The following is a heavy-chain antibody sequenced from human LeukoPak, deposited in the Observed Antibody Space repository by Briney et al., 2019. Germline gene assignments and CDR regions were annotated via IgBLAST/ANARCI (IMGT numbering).Heavy chain of an antibody. CDR2: IRYDGSNK. CDR3: ARGGITIFGVVIYMDV. J-gene: IGHJ6*03. Sequence: RAGGSLRLSCAASGFTFSSYGMHWVRQAPGKGLEWVAFIRYDGSNKYYADSVKGRFTISRDNSKNTLYLQMNSLRAEDTALYYCARGGITIFGVVIYMDVWGKGTTVTVSS. V-gene: IGHV3-30*02. D-gene: IGHD3-3*01. CDR1: GFTFSSYG.